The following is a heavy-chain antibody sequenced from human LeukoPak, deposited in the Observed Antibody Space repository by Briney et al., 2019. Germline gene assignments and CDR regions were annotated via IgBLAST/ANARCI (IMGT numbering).Heavy chain of an antibody. J-gene: IGHJ3*02. V-gene: IGHV3-66*01. CDR1: GFTVSSNY. CDR3: ARDPNCSGGSCYPADAFDI. D-gene: IGHD2-15*01. Sequence: GGSLRLSCAASGFTVSSNYMSWVRQAPGKGLEWVSVIYSGGSTYYADSVKGRFTISRDNSKNTLYLQMNSLRAEDTAVYYCARDPNCSGGSCYPADAFDIWGQGTMVTVSS. CDR2: IYSGGST.